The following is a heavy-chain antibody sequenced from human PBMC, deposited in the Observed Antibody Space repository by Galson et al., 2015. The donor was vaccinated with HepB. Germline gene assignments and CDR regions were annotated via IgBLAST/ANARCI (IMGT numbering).Heavy chain of an antibody. CDR3: ARSLVTPPFYFDY. CDR2: IYRTGIT. Sequence: TLSLTCAVSGGSITSGGYSWSWIRQPPGEGLEWIGYIYRTGITYYNPSLKGRVTISLDRSKNRFSLILTSVTAADTAVYYCARSLVTPPFYFDYWGQGTLVTVSS. V-gene: IGHV4-30-2*01. CDR1: GGSITSGGYS. D-gene: IGHD4-23*01. J-gene: IGHJ4*02.